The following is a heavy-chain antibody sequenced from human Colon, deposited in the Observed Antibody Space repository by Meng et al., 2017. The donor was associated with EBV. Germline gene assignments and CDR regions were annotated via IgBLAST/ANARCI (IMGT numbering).Heavy chain of an antibody. CDR3: TRHTAYSRGY. CDR2: IDYRENP. V-gene: IGHV4-4*02. CDR1: DGSLSSTNW. J-gene: IGHJ4*02. D-gene: IGHD4-11*01. Sequence: QVQLQESGPGLVKPSQTLSLTCAGSDGSLSSTNWWSWVRQPPGKGLEWIGQIDYRENPYYSPSLRSRVTISVDKSKNQVSLNLNSVTAADTAIYYCTRHTAYSRGYWGQGTLVTVSS.